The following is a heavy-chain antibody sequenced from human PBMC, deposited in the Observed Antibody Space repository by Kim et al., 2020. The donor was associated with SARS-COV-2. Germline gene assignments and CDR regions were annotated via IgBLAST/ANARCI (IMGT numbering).Heavy chain of an antibody. CDR2: ISYDGSNK. D-gene: IGHD3-10*01. V-gene: IGHV3-30*18. Sequence: GGSLRLSCAASGFTFSSYGMHWVRQAPGKGLEWVAAISYDGSNKYYADSVKGRFTISRDNSKNTLYLQMNSLRAEDTAVYYCAKVAEQPHYGSGSSDYWGRGRLVAVRS. J-gene: IGHJ4*02. CDR1: GFTFSSYG. CDR3: AKVAEQPHYGSGSSDY.